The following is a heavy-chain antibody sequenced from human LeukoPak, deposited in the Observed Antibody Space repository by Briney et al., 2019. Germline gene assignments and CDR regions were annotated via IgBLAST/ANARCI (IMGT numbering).Heavy chain of an antibody. CDR2: ISGSGGST. J-gene: IGHJ4*02. CDR3: AKEMLGELLPISWDY. Sequence: GASLRLSCAASGFTFRSYAMSWVRQAPGKGLEWVSAISGSGGSTYYADSVKGRFTISRDNSKNTLYLQMNSLRAEDTAVYYCAKEMLGELLPISWDYWGQGTLVTVSS. D-gene: IGHD1-26*01. CDR1: GFTFRSYA. V-gene: IGHV3-23*01.